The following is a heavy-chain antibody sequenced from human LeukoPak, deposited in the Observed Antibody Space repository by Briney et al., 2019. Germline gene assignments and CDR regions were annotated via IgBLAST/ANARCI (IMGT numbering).Heavy chain of an antibody. CDR3: ARHLPDIVATPDLDY. Sequence: GGSLRLSCAASGFTFSSYAMHWVRQAPGKGLEWVAVISYDGSNKYYADSVEGRFTISRDNSKNTLYLQMNSLRAEDTAVYYCARHLPDIVATPDLDYWGQGTLVTVSS. CDR2: ISYDGSNK. CDR1: GFTFSSYA. D-gene: IGHD5-12*01. V-gene: IGHV3-30-3*01. J-gene: IGHJ4*02.